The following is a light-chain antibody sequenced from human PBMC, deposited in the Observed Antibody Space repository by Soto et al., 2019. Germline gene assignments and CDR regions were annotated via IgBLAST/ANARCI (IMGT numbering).Light chain of an antibody. CDR2: GAS. CDR1: QSVRNNY. Sequence: EIVLTQSAGTLSSSPGERATLSWGASQSVRNNYLAWYQQRPGQAPRLLIYGASSRATGIPDRFSGSGSGTDFTLTISRLEPEDFAVYYCQHYGSSRTFGQGTKVDIK. V-gene: IGKV3-20*01. CDR3: QHYGSSRT. J-gene: IGKJ1*01.